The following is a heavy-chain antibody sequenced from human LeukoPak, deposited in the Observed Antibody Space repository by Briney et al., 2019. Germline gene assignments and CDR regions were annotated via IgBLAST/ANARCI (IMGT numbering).Heavy chain of an antibody. CDR2: ISAYNGNT. CDR1: GYTFTSYG. V-gene: IGHV1-18*01. J-gene: IGHJ4*02. D-gene: IGHD3-22*01. Sequence: ASVKVSCKASGYTFTSYGISWVRQAPGQGLEWLGWISAYNGNTNYAQKLQGRVTMTRDTSISTAYMELSRLRSDDTAVYYCARVGYDSSGTDPNFDYWGQGTLVTVSS. CDR3: ARVGYDSSGTDPNFDY.